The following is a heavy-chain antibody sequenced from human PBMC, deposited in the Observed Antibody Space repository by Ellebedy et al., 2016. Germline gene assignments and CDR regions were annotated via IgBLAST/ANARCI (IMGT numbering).Heavy chain of an antibody. D-gene: IGHD2-8*01. Sequence: GESLKISCAASGFTFSSYGMHWVRQAPGKGLEWVAVIWYDGSNKYYADSVKGRFTISRDNSKNTLYLQMNSLRAEDTAVYYCARRFNGGGFDPWGQGTLVTVSS. J-gene: IGHJ5*02. CDR1: GFTFSSYG. CDR3: ARRFNGGGFDP. CDR2: IWYDGSNK. V-gene: IGHV3-33*08.